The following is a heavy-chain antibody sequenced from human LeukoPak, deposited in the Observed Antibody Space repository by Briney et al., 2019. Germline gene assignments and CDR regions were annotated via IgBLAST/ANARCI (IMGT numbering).Heavy chain of an antibody. CDR1: GGSISSSSYY. D-gene: IGHD1-26*01. Sequence: PSETLSLTCTVSGGSISSSSYYWGWIRQPPGKGLEWIGNIYYSGSTYYNPSLKSRVTISVDTSKNQFSLKLSSVTAADTAVYYCARGASGSTYYYYYYMDVWGKGTTVTVSS. J-gene: IGHJ6*03. CDR2: IYYSGST. V-gene: IGHV4-39*07. CDR3: ARGASGSTYYYYYYMDV.